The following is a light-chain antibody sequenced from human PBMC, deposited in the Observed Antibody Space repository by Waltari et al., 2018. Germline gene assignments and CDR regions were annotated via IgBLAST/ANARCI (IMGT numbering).Light chain of an antibody. Sequence: QSALTQPASVSGSPGQSITIPCSGTDSDVGAYDFVSWYQQHPGKVPQLMIYEVTNRPSGVSNRFSGSKSGNTASLTISGLQPEDEADYYCSSHTTSDSLVFGTGTKVTVL. CDR2: EVT. J-gene: IGLJ1*01. CDR3: SSHTTSDSLV. CDR1: DSDVGAYDF. V-gene: IGLV2-14*01.